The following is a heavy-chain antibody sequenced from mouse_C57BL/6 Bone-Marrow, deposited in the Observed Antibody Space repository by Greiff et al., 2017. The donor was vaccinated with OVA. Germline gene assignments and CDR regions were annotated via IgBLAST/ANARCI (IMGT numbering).Heavy chain of an antibody. CDR1: GFNIKDYY. CDR2: IDPEDGET. D-gene: IGHD1-1*01. V-gene: IGHV14-2*01. CDR3: ARSDYYGSSYGFAY. J-gene: IGHJ3*01. Sequence: VQLQQSGAELVKPGASVKLSCTASGFNIKDYYMHWVKQRTEQGLEWIGRIDPEDGETKYAPKCQGKATIPADTSSNTAYLQLSSLTSEDTAVYYCARSDYYGSSYGFAYWGQGTLVTVSA.